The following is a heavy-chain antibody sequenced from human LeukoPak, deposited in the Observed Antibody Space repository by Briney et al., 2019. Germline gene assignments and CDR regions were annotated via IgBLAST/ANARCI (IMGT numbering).Heavy chain of an antibody. Sequence: PGGSLRLSCAASGFTFDDYGMSWVRQAPGKGLEWVSGINWNGGSTGYADSVKGRFTISRDNAKNSLYLQMNSLRAEDTALYYCARCQDCSSTSCYHEWSLGYYYMDVWGKGTTVTVSS. D-gene: IGHD2-2*01. CDR3: ARCQDCSSTSCYHEWSLGYYYMDV. CDR2: INWNGGST. V-gene: IGHV3-20*04. CDR1: GFTFDDYG. J-gene: IGHJ6*03.